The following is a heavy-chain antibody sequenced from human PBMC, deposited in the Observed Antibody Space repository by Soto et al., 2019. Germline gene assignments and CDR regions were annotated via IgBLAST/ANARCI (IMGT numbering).Heavy chain of an antibody. Sequence: QVQLVQSGAEVKKPGSSVKVSCKASGGTFSSYAISWVRQAPGQGLEWMGGIIPIFGTANYAQKFQGRVTITADESTSTAYMEPSSLRSEDTAVYYCAREPGCSGGSCNNWFDPWGQGTLVTVSS. D-gene: IGHD2-15*01. CDR3: AREPGCSGGSCNNWFDP. CDR1: GGTFSSYA. J-gene: IGHJ5*02. CDR2: IIPIFGTA. V-gene: IGHV1-69*01.